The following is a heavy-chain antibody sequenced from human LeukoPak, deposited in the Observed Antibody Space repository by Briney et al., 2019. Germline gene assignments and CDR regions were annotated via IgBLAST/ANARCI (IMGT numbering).Heavy chain of an antibody. CDR2: IIPIFGTA. Sequence: GASVKVSCKASRGTFSSYAISWVRQAPGQGLEWMGRIIPIFGTANYAQKFQGRVTITADESTSTAYMELSSLRSEDTAVYYCARVNVDIVATNYYYYMDVWGKGTTVTISS. J-gene: IGHJ6*03. CDR1: RGTFSSYA. CDR3: ARVNVDIVATNYYYYMDV. D-gene: IGHD5-12*01. V-gene: IGHV1-69*13.